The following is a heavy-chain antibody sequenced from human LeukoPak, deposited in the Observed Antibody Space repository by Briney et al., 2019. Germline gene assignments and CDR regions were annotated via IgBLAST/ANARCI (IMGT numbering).Heavy chain of an antibody. CDR3: ATYRQVLLPCES. CDR1: GFTFSTFA. Sequence: GGCLRLSCEASGFTFSTFAMIWVRQPPGKGLEWVSSIFPSGGEIHYADSVRGRFTISRDNSKSTLSLQMNRLRAPDTAIYDCATYRQVLLPCESCGQGALGTVSP. D-gene: IGHD2-8*02. CDR2: IFPSGGEI. V-gene: IGHV3-23*01. J-gene: IGHJ5*02.